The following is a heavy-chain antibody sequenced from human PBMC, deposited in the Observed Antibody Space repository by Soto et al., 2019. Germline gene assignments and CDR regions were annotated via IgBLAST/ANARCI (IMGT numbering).Heavy chain of an antibody. CDR2: IYDSGST. V-gene: IGHV4-59*01. J-gene: IGHJ4*02. Sequence: QVQLQESGPGLVKPSETLSLTCTVSGGSISSYYWSWIRQAPGKGLEWIGYIYDSGSTYYNPSLTSRVTISEDTFNNQYSLKVNSVTAADTAVYYCARLRQIPGTMDYFDYWGQGTLVTVSS. CDR3: ARLRQIPGTMDYFDY. D-gene: IGHD1-7*01. CDR1: GGSISSYY.